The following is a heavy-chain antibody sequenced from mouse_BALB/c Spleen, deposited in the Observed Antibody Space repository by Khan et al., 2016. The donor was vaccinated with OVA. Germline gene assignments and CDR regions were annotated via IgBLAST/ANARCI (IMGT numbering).Heavy chain of an antibody. CDR1: GYTFTSYT. CDR2: INPSSGYT. V-gene: IGHV1-4*01. D-gene: IGHD3-1*01. Sequence: QVQLQQSGAELVKPGASVKMSCNASGYTFTSYTMHWVKQRPGQGLEWIGYINPSSGYTKYNQKFKDKATLTADKSSSTAYMQLSSLTSEDSAVYYCARKSTRASYWGQGTTLTVSS. CDR3: ARKSTRASY. J-gene: IGHJ2*01.